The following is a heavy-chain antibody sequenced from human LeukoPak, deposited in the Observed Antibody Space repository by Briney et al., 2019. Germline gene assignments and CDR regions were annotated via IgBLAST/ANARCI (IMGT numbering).Heavy chain of an antibody. CDR2: INPNSGGT. V-gene: IGHV1-2*02. CDR3: ARGPLHYYDSSGYYSAPGYYYYMDV. CDR1: GYTFTGYY. D-gene: IGHD3-22*01. J-gene: IGHJ6*03. Sequence: SVKVSCKASGYTFTGYYMHWVRQAPGQGFEGMGWINPNSGGTNYAEKLQGRVTMTRDTSISTAYMELSRLRSDDTAVYYCARGPLHYYDSSGYYSAPGYYYYMDVWGKGTTVTVSS.